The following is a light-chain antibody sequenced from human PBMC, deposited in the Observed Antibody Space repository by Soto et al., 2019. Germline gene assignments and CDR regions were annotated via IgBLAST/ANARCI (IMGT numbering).Light chain of an antibody. CDR1: QDISNY. CDR3: QQYDNLPRT. J-gene: IGKJ1*01. Sequence: DIQMTQSPSSLSASVGDRVTITCQASQDISNYLNWYQQKPGKAPKLLIYDASYLETGVPSRFSGSGSGTDFTFTISSLQPVDIATYYCQQYDNLPRTLGQGTKVEIK. V-gene: IGKV1-33*01. CDR2: DAS.